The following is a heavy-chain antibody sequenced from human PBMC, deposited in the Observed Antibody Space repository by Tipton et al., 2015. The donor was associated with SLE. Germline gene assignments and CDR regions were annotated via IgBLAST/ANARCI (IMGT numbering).Heavy chain of an antibody. Sequence: TLSLTCAVYGGSFRGYYWSWIRQPPGKGLEWIGEINHSGSTNYNPSLKSRVIISVDTSKNQFSLKLSSVTAADTAVYYCAPPGYCSGGSCYPALGYWGQGTLVTVSS. D-gene: IGHD2-15*01. CDR2: INHSGST. CDR1: GGSFRGYY. V-gene: IGHV4-34*01. J-gene: IGHJ4*02. CDR3: APPGYCSGGSCYPALGY.